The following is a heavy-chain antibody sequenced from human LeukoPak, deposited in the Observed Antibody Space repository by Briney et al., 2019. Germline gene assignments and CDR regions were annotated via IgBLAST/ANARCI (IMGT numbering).Heavy chain of an antibody. V-gene: IGHV3-48*02. J-gene: IGHJ4*02. D-gene: IGHD2-21*01. CDR2: ISLSSSTI. CDR3: AAPTSYYSFDY. Sequence: GGSLRLSCEASGSTFSAYSMNWVRQAPGKGLEWVSYISLSSSTIYYADSVKGRFTISRDNAKNSPYLQMNSLRDEDTAVYYCAAPTSYYSFDYWGQGTLVTVSS. CDR1: GSTFSAYS.